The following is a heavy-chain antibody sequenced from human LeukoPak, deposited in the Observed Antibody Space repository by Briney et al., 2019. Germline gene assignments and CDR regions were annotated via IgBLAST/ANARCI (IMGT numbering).Heavy chain of an antibody. J-gene: IGHJ4*02. CDR2: ISSSSSYI. CDR1: GFTFSSYS. D-gene: IGHD6-13*01. CDR3: ARSWLLAAAGTYDY. V-gene: IGHV3-21*01. Sequence: GGSLRLSCAASGFTFSSYSMNWVRQAPGKGLEWVSSISSSSSYIYYADSVEGRFTISRDNAKNSLYLQMNSLRAEDTAVYYCARSWLLAAAGTYDYWGQGTLVTVSS.